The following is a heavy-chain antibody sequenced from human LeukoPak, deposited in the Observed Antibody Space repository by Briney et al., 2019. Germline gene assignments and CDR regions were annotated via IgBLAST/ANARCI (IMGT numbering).Heavy chain of an antibody. CDR2: IKGDGRET. CDR1: GFTFGASW. D-gene: IGHD3-16*01. J-gene: IGHJ4*02. Sequence: PGGSLRLSCTASGFTFGASWMKWVRQAPGKGLVWVATIKGDGRETHYEPSVKGRFTISRDNAKRSLYLQMTSLSVEDTAMYYCATSGGYWGQGTLVTVSS. V-gene: IGHV3-7*01. CDR3: ATSGGY.